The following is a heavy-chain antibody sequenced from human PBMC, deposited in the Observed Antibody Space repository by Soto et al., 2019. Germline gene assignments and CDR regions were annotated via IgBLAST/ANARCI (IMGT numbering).Heavy chain of an antibody. Sequence: GASVKVSCKASGCTFSSYAISWARQAPGQGLEWMGGIIPIFGTANYAQKFQGRVTITADESTSTAYMELSSLRSEDTAVYYCARGREHIVVVTAHIPHWYFDLWGRGTLVTVSS. CDR3: ARGREHIVVVTAHIPHWYFDL. J-gene: IGHJ2*01. CDR1: GCTFSSYA. CDR2: IIPIFGTA. V-gene: IGHV1-69*01. D-gene: IGHD2-21*02.